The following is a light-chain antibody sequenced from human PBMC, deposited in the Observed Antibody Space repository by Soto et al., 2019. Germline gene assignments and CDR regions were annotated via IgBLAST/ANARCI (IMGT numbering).Light chain of an antibody. J-gene: IGKJ5*01. Sequence: DIQMTQSPSSVSASVGDRVTITCRASQGISSWLAWYQQKPGRAPNLLIYAASSLQSGVPLRFSGSGSGTDFTLSISSLQPEDVATYYCQQLYTFPLTFGQGTRLEIX. CDR3: QQLYTFPLT. CDR1: QGISSW. CDR2: AAS. V-gene: IGKV1-12*01.